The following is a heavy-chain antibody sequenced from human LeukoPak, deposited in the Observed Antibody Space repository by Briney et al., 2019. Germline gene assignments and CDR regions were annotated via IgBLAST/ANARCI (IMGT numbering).Heavy chain of an antibody. Sequence: PGGSLRLSCAASGFTFSSYAMSWVRQAPGKGLEWVSAISGSGGSTYYADSVKGRFTISRDYSKNTLYLQMNSLRAEDTAVYYCAKAPTKEEEWLLLNYFDYWGQGTLVTVSS. CDR3: AKAPTKEEEWLLLNYFDY. CDR2: ISGSGGST. CDR1: GFTFSSYA. V-gene: IGHV3-23*01. J-gene: IGHJ4*02. D-gene: IGHD3-22*01.